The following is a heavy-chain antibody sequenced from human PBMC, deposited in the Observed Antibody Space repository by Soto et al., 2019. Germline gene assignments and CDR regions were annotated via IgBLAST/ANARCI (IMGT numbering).Heavy chain of an antibody. J-gene: IGHJ4*02. CDR2: IYHSGST. CDR1: GGSINSGGYS. CDR3: ARGDYDFWSGYAY. D-gene: IGHD3-3*01. V-gene: IGHV4-30-2*01. Sequence: SETLSLTCAVSGGSINSGGYSWSWIRQPPGKGLEWIGYIYHSGSTYYNPSLKSRVTISVDRSKNQFSLKLSSVTAADTAVYYCARGDYDFWSGYAYWGQGTLVTVSS.